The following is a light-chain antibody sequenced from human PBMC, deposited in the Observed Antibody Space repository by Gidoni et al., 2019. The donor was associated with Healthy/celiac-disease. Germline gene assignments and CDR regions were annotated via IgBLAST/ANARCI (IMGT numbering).Light chain of an antibody. CDR3: QQYGSSPTWT. Sequence: EIVFTLSPGTLSLSPGERATLSCRASQSVSSSYLAWYQQKTGQAPRLLIYGASSRATGMPDRFSGSGSGTDFTLTISRLEPEDFAVYYCQQYGSSPTWTFGQGTKVEIK. CDR1: QSVSSSY. V-gene: IGKV3-20*01. CDR2: GAS. J-gene: IGKJ1*01.